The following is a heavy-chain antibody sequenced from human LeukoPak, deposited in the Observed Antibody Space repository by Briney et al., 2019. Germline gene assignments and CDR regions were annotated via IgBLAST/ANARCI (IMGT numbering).Heavy chain of an antibody. V-gene: IGHV3-21*01. J-gene: IGHJ6*02. D-gene: IGHD5-18*01. Sequence: GGSLRLSCAASGFTFSSYGMHWIRQAPGKGLEWVSSFGTRSTSIYHTGSVKGRFTISRDNSKNTLYLQMNSLRAEDTAVYYCATNSYGYYYYGMDVWGQGTTVTVS. CDR1: GFTFSSYG. CDR3: ATNSYGYYYYGMDV. CDR2: FGTRSTSI.